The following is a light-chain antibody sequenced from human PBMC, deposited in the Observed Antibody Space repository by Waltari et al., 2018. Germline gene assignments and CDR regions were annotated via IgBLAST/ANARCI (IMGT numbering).Light chain of an antibody. J-gene: IGKJ1*01. CDR2: TTS. V-gene: IGKV1-12*01. CDR1: QGVNTW. Sequence: DIQMTQSPSSVSASVEDRATITCRASQGVNTWLAWYQQKPGKAPKLLIYTTSTLQTGVPSRFSGSGSGTDFTLTISSLQPEDFATYYCQQANSSPLTFGQGTKVEV. CDR3: QQANSSPLT.